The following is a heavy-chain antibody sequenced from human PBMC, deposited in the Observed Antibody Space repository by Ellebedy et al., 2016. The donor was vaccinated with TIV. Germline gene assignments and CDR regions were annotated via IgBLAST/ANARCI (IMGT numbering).Heavy chain of an antibody. CDR1: GFTFDDHP. V-gene: IGHV3-9*01. D-gene: IGHD6-6*01. J-gene: IGHJ5*02. Sequence: SLKISXAASGFTFDDHPMHWVRQAPGKGLEWVSGITWNSGDIGYADSVKGRFTISRDNAKNSLYLQMNSLRPEDTALYYCAKGASYASSPLGGSWGQGTLVTVSS. CDR3: AKGASYASSPLGGS. CDR2: ITWNSGDI.